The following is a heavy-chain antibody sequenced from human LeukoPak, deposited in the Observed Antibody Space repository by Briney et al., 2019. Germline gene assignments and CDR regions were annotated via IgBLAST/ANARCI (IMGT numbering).Heavy chain of an antibody. J-gene: IGHJ6*03. D-gene: IGHD3-3*01. CDR3: ARVGNDFWSGYHYYYYYMDV. CDR2: IYHSGST. CDR1: GGSISSGGYY. Sequence: PSQTLSLTCTVSGGSISSGGYYWSWIRQPPGKGLEWIGYIYHSGSTYYNPSLKSRVTISVDRSKNQFSLKLSSVTAADTAVYYCARVGNDFWSGYHYYYYYMDVWGKGTTVTVSS. V-gene: IGHV4-30-2*01.